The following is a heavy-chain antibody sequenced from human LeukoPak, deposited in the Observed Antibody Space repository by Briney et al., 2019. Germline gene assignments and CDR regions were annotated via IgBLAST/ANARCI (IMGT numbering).Heavy chain of an antibody. CDR1: GGSFSGYY. V-gene: IGHV4-34*01. CDR3: ARGWGYCSSTGCYSGNRSDY. CDR2: INHSGST. D-gene: IGHD2-2*01. J-gene: IGHJ4*02. Sequence: SETLSLTCAVYGGSFSGYYWSWIRQPPGKGLEWIGEINHSGSTNYNPSLKSRVTISVDTSKNQFSLKLSSVTAADTAVYYCARGWGYCSSTGCYSGNRSDYWGQGTLVTVSS.